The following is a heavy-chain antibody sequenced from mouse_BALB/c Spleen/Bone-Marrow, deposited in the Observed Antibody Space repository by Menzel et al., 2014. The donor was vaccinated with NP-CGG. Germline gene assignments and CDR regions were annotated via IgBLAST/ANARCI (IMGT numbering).Heavy chain of an antibody. Sequence: EAKLVEFGGGLVQPGGSMKLFCVASGFTFSGYRTSWVGPPSEKVLECVAEIRLKFDNYALHYLELVKGKFTITRDDYKSRLCLQMNGLRAEDRGIYYYTAYFWYDERWGQGTSVTVSS. CDR1: GFTFSGYR. J-gene: IGHJ4*01. CDR2: IRLKFDNYAL. D-gene: IGHD2-14*01. V-gene: IGHV6-6*02. CDR3: TAYFWYDER.